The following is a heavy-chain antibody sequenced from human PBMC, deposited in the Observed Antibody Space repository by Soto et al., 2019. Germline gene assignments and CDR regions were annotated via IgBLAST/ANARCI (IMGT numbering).Heavy chain of an antibody. J-gene: IGHJ1*01. V-gene: IGHV3-33*05. D-gene: IGHD3-16*01. CDR3: ARWGTTGGLDV. Sequence: QVQLVESGGGVVQPGTSRRLSCVGSGFTFRSCVIHWVRQAPGKGLEWVALTSYDGSNKDYGDSVKGRFTISRDNSRNTVDLQMDSLRREDTALYYCARWGTTGGLDVWGQGTLVSVSS. CDR2: TSYDGSNK. CDR1: GFTFRSCV.